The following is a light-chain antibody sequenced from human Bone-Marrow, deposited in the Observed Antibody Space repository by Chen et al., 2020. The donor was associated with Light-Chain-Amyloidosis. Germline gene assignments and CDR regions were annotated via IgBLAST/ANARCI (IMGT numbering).Light chain of an antibody. CDR3: YSTDSSGNHLWV. V-gene: IGLV3-10*01. CDR1: ALPKKY. CDR2: EDS. Sequence: SYELTQPPSVSVSPGQTARNTCSGDALPKKYAFWYQQKSGQAPVLVIYEDSKRPSGIPERFSGSSSGTMATLTISGAQVEDEADYYCYSTDSSGNHLWVFGGGTKLTVL. J-gene: IGLJ3*02.